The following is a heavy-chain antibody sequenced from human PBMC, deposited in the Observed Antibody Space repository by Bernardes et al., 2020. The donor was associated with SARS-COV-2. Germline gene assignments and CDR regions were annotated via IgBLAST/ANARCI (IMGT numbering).Heavy chain of an antibody. J-gene: IGHJ4*02. CDR1: GFTFSSSV. V-gene: IGHV3-48*03. D-gene: IGHD5-18*01. CDR2: ISTGGSTK. CDR3: AREYTYGFDS. Sequence: GGSLRLSCAASGFTFSSSVMNWVRQAPGKGLEWVSYISTGGSTKYYADSVKGRFTISSDNAKNSLYLQMNSLRAEDTAVYYCAREYTYGFDSWGQGTLVTV.